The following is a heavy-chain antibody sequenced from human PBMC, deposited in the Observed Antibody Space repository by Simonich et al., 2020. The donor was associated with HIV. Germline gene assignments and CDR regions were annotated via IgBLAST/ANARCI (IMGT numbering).Heavy chain of an antibody. CDR2: ISWDGDKT. Sequence: EVQLVESGGVVVQPGGSLRLSCAASGFTFDDYAMHWVRQAPGKGRELVPCISWDGDKTYYADSVKGRFTISRDNSENSLYLQMNSLRAEDTALYYCAKGARGSSWYYFDYWGQGTLVTVSS. CDR3: AKGARGSSWYYFDY. CDR1: GFTFDDYA. D-gene: IGHD6-13*01. V-gene: IGHV3-43D*04. J-gene: IGHJ4*02.